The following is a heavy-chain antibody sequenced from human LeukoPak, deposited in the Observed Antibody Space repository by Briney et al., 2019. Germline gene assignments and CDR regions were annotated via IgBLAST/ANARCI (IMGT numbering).Heavy chain of an antibody. CDR3: AVTEGGGSFTVRY. CDR2: IRSKANSYAT. CDR1: GFTFSGSA. J-gene: IGHJ4*02. D-gene: IGHD2-15*01. V-gene: IGHV3-73*01. Sequence: PGGSLRLSCAASGFTFSGSAMHWVRQASGKGLEWVGRIRSKANSYATAYAASVKGRFTISRDDSKSTAYLQMNSLKTADTAVYYCAVTEGGGSFTVRYWGQGTLVTVSS.